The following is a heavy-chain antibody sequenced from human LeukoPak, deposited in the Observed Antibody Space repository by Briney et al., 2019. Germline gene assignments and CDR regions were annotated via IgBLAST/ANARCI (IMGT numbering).Heavy chain of an antibody. J-gene: IGHJ4*02. D-gene: IGHD5-12*01. CDR1: GGSISSSSYY. CDR2: IYYSGST. V-gene: IGHV4-39*07. Sequence: PSETLSLTCTVSGGSISSSSYYWGWIRQPPGKGLEWIGSIYYSGSTYYNPSLKSRVTISVDTSKNQFSLKLSSVTAADTAVYYCARAGVRGYGGFDYWGQGTLVTVSS. CDR3: ARAGVRGYGGFDY.